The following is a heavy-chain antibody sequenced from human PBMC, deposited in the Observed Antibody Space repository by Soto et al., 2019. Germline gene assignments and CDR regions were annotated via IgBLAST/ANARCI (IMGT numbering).Heavy chain of an antibody. CDR3: TRPPSWLLGYGMDV. Sequence: GGSLRLSCAASGFTFSGSAMHWVRQASGKGLEWVGRIRTKANSYATTYAASVQGKFTISRDDSKNTAYLQMNSLKTEDTAVYYCTRPPSWLLGYGMDVWGQGTTVTVSS. J-gene: IGHJ6*02. D-gene: IGHD5-12*01. CDR1: GFTFSGSA. V-gene: IGHV3-73*01. CDR2: IRTKANSYAT.